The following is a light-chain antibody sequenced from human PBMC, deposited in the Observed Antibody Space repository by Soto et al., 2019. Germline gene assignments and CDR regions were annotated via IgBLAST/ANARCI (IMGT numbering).Light chain of an antibody. CDR3: AAWDATLKRYV. Sequence: QSVLTQPPSASETPGQTVSISCSGSNSNIASNTVNWYQHLPGTAPKLLIYYNNQRPSGVPDRFSGSKSGTSAPLAISGLQSEDESDYYRAAWDATLKRYVFGTGTKVTVL. CDR2: YNN. CDR1: NSNIASNT. V-gene: IGLV1-44*01. J-gene: IGLJ1*01.